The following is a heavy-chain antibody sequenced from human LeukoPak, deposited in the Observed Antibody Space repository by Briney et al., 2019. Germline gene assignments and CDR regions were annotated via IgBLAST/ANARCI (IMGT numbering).Heavy chain of an antibody. J-gene: IGHJ4*02. CDR1: YYSISTGYY. Sequence: PSETLSLTCSVSYYSISTGYYWGWIRQPPGKGLEWIGSIYHSGSTYYNPSLKSRVTISVDTSKNQFSLRLSSVTAADTAVYYCARDDSYGSGRPDYWGQGTLVTVSS. CDR2: IYHSGST. D-gene: IGHD3-10*01. V-gene: IGHV4-38-2*02. CDR3: ARDDSYGSGRPDY.